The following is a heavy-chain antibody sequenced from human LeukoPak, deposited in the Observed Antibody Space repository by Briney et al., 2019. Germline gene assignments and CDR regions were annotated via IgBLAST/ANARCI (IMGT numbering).Heavy chain of an antibody. CDR3: AREFGYSSGWSFDY. J-gene: IGHJ4*02. D-gene: IGHD6-19*01. CDR2: INPNSGGT. Sequence: ASVKVSCKASGYTFTGYYMHWVRQAPGQGLEWMGWINPNSGGTNYAQKFQGRVTMTRDTSISTAYMELSRLRSDDTAVYYCAREFGYSSGWSFDYWGQGTLVTVSS. V-gene: IGHV1-2*02. CDR1: GYTFTGYY.